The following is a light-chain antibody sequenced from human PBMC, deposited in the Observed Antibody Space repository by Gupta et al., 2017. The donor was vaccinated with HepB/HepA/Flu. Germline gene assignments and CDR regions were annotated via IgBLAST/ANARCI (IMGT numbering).Light chain of an antibody. CDR1: SSDVGAYYL. CDR2: EVS. J-gene: IGLJ1*01. Sequence: QSALTQPASVSGSPGQSIPISCAGSSSDVGAYYLVSWYQQHPGKAPKLLIYEVSKRPSGVSYRISGSKSGNTASLTISGLQAEDEADYYCYSYAGSSSYVFGTGTKVTVL. CDR3: YSYAGSSSYV. V-gene: IGLV2-23*02.